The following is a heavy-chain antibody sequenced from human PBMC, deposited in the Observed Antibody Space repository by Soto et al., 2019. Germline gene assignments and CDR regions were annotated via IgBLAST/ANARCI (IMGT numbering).Heavy chain of an antibody. CDR2: IYYSGST. V-gene: IGHV4-39*01. CDR3: ASQDSYSSGWYSEYNWFDP. D-gene: IGHD6-19*01. CDR1: GGSISSSSYY. Sequence: SETLSLTCTVSGGSISSSSYYWGWIRQPPGKGLEWIGSIYYSGSTYYNPSLKSRVTITVDTSKNQFSLKLSSVTAADTAVYYCASQDSYSSGWYSEYNWFDPWGQGTLVTVSS. J-gene: IGHJ5*02.